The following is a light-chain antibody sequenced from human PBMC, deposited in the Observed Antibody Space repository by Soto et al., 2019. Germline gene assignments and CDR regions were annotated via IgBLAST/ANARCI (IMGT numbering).Light chain of an antibody. V-gene: IGKV3-20*01. Sequence: EIVLTQSPGTLSLSPGERATLSCRASQSFSSSYLAWYQQKPGQAPRLLIYGASSRATGIPDRFSGSGSGTDVTLTISRLEPEDFSVYSCQQYGSSPLFSFGPGTKVDIK. CDR3: QQYGSSPLFS. CDR1: QSFSSSY. CDR2: GAS. J-gene: IGKJ3*01.